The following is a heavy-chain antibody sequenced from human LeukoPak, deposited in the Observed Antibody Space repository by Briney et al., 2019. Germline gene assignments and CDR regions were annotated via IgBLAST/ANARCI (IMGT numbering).Heavy chain of an antibody. D-gene: IGHD2-2*02. Sequence: SSVKVSCKASRYTFTSYGISWVRQAPGQGLEWMGWISAYKGNTNYAQKLQGRVTMTTDTSTSTAYMELRSLRSDDTAVYYCARDRVRYCSSTSCYSSFDYWGQGTLVTVSS. CDR1: RYTFTSYG. J-gene: IGHJ4*02. V-gene: IGHV1-18*01. CDR2: ISAYKGNT. CDR3: ARDRVRYCSSTSCYSSFDY.